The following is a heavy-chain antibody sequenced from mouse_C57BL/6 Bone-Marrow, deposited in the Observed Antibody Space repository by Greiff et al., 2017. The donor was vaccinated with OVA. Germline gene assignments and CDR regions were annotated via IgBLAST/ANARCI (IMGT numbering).Heavy chain of an antibody. CDR1: GYTFTSYW. CDR3: ASARYNGSSPTEYFDD. Sequence: QVQLQQPGAELVRPGSSVKLSCKASGYTFTSYWMHWVKQRPIQGLEWIGNIDPSDSETHYNQKFKDKATLTVDKSSSTAYMQLSSLTSEDSAVYSGASARYNGSSPTEYFDDWGTGTTVTVSS. V-gene: IGHV1-52*01. J-gene: IGHJ1*03. D-gene: IGHD1-1*01. CDR2: IDPSDSET.